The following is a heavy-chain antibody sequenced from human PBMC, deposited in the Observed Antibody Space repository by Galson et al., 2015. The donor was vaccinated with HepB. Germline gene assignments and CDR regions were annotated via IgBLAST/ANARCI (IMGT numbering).Heavy chain of an antibody. CDR1: GFTFSGSA. J-gene: IGHJ4*02. V-gene: IGHV3-73*01. CDR3: TSSVGDSSGLTDY. Sequence: SLRLSCAASGFTFSGSAVHWVRQASGKGLEWVGRIRSKANSYATAYAASVTGRFTISRDDSKNTAYLQMNSLETEDTAVYYCTSSVGDSSGLTDYWGQGTLVTVSS. D-gene: IGHD3-22*01. CDR2: IRSKANSYAT.